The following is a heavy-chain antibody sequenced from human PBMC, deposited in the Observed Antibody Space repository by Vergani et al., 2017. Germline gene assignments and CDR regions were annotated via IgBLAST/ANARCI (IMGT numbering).Heavy chain of an antibody. CDR2: IRPKTDGETT. V-gene: IGHV3-15*01. Sequence: EVQPVESGGGLVKPGGSLRLSCTTSGFTFSSAWMSWVRQAPGKGLEWVARIRPKTDGETTDYAAPVKGRFTISRDNAKNSLYLQMNSLKVEDTAVYYCAREYSSSSGRGFDIWGQGTKVTVS. J-gene: IGHJ3*02. CDR1: GFTFSSAW. CDR3: AREYSSSSGRGFDI. D-gene: IGHD6-6*01.